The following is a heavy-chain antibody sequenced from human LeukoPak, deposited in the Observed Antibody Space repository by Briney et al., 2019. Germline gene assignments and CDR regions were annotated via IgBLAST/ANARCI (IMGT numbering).Heavy chain of an antibody. D-gene: IGHD2-15*01. CDR3: AAAPNENFFDF. J-gene: IGHJ4*02. V-gene: IGHV3-30*04. CDR1: GFTFSSYV. Sequence: GGSLRLSCAASGFTFSSYVMHWVRQATGKGLEWVAVISYDGSNKYYADSVKGRFTISRDNAKNSLYLQMNSLRAEDTAVYFCAAAPNENFFDFWGQGTLVTVSS. CDR2: ISYDGSNK.